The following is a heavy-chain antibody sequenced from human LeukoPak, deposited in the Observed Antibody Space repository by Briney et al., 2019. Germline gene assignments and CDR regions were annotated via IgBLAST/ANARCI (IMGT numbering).Heavy chain of an antibody. V-gene: IGHV3-30-3*01. J-gene: IGHJ4*02. CDR2: ISYDGSNK. CDR1: GFTFSSYA. D-gene: IGHD3-16*01. CDR3: AKGDYDYVWGSYDY. Sequence: GGSLRLSCAASGFTFSSYAMHWVRQAPGKGLEWVAVISYDGSNKYYADSVKGRFTISRDNSKNTLYLQMNSLRAEDTAVYYCAKGDYDYVWGSYDYWGQGTLVTVSS.